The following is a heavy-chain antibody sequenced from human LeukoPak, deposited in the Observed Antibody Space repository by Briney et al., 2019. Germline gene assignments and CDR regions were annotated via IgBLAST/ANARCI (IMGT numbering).Heavy chain of an antibody. D-gene: IGHD1-26*01. J-gene: IGHJ3*02. CDR1: GGTFNSYA. CDR2: IIPIFGTT. Sequence: SVKVSCKASGGTFNSYAISWVRQAPGQGLEWMGGIIPIFGTTNYAQKFQGRVTITTGGSSSTAYMEMSSLRSDDTAVYYCARALVQPSGAFDIWGQGAMVTVSS. CDR3: ARALVQPSGAFDI. V-gene: IGHV1-69*05.